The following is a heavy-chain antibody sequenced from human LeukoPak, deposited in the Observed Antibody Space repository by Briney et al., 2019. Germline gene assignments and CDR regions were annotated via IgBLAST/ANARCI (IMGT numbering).Heavy chain of an antibody. CDR2: ISWNSGSL. CDR1: GFTFVEYA. V-gene: IGHV3-9*01. Sequence: GRSLRLSCAASGFTFVEYAMHWVRQVPGKGLEWVSGISWNSGSLGYADSVKGRFTTSRDNAKNSLYLQMNSLRAEDTALYYCAKGPVDTAMGNYYYYYMDVWGKGTTVTVSS. J-gene: IGHJ6*03. CDR3: AKGPVDTAMGNYYYYYMDV. D-gene: IGHD5-18*01.